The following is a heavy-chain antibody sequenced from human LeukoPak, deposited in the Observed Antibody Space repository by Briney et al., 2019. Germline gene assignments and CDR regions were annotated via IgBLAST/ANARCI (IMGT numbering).Heavy chain of an antibody. D-gene: IGHD2-15*01. Sequence: GGSLRLSCAVSGFTFSSYEMNWVRQAPGQGLEWVSHISSRVTTIYYVDSVQGRFTISRDNAKNSLYLQMTSLRAEDTALYYCARVRSGLHMDVWGQGTTVTVSS. CDR3: ARVRSGLHMDV. CDR1: GFTFSSYE. CDR2: ISSRVTTI. V-gene: IGHV3-48*03. J-gene: IGHJ6*01.